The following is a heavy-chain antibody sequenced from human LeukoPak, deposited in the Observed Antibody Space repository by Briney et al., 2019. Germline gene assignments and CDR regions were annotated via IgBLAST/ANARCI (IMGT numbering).Heavy chain of an antibody. CDR3: AKGAIFGVVIQNWFDP. D-gene: IGHD3-3*01. J-gene: IGHJ5*02. V-gene: IGHV3-23*01. Sequence: PGGSLRLSCAASGFTFGSYAMSWVRQAPGKGLEWVSAISGSGGSTYYADSVKGRFTISRDNSKNTLYLQMNSLRAEDTAVYYCAKGAIFGVVIQNWFDPWGQGTLVTVSS. CDR2: ISGSGGST. CDR1: GFTFGSYA.